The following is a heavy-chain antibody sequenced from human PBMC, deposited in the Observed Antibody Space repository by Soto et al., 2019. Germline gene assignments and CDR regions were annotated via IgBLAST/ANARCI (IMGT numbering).Heavy chain of an antibody. CDR3: TRVRGYSYGPYYFDY. CDR2: IFSNDEK. D-gene: IGHD5-18*01. J-gene: IGHJ4*02. CDR1: GFSLSNARMG. Sequence: QVTLKESGPVLVKPTETLTLTCTVSGFSLSNARMGVSWIRQPPGKALEWLAHIFSNDEKSYSTSLRAGLTISKDTSKGKVVLTMTNVDPVDTATYYCTRVRGYSYGPYYFDYWGQGTLVTVSS. V-gene: IGHV2-26*01.